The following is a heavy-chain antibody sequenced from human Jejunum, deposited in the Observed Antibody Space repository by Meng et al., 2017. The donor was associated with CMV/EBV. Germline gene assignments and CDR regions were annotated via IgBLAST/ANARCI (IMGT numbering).Heavy chain of an antibody. J-gene: IGHJ4*02. CDR2: STQDGREK. CDR1: FTFSNSW. D-gene: IGHD3-22*01. V-gene: IGHV3-7*01. Sequence: FTFSNSWMNWLRQAPGQGLEWVANSTQDGREKYYADSVKGRFTISRDNAKNSLDLQMNSLRAEDTAVYYCARRGTYDSSAHSHFDYWGQGTLVTVSS. CDR3: ARRGTYDSSAHSHFDY.